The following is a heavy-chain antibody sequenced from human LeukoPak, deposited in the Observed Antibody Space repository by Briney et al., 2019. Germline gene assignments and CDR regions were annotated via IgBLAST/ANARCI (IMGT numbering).Heavy chain of an antibody. Sequence: GGSLRLSCAGSGFNFSNYAMTWVRQAPGKGLEWVTVISGSGGRAEYADSVKARFTISRDKSKDTVFLQMNSLRGDDTAVYYCAKGDYGDSSYYYYGMDVWGQGTMVTVSS. CDR2: ISGSGGRA. J-gene: IGHJ6*02. D-gene: IGHD2-21*01. CDR1: GFNFSNYA. CDR3: AKGDYGDSSYYYYGMDV. V-gene: IGHV3-23*01.